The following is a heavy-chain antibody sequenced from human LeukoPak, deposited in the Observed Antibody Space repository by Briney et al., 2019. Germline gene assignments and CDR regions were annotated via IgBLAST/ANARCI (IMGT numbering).Heavy chain of an antibody. CDR3: TTDRGALTS. V-gene: IGHV3-15*01. Sequence: PGGSLRLSCGASGFTFNTFAMTWVRQAPGKGLEWVGRIQSKTDGGTPDYAAPVKGRFTISRDDSTNTLYLQMNSLKTEDTAVYYCTTDRGALTSWGQGTLVTVSS. CDR2: IQSKTDGGTP. J-gene: IGHJ5*02. D-gene: IGHD3-10*01. CDR1: GFTFNTFA.